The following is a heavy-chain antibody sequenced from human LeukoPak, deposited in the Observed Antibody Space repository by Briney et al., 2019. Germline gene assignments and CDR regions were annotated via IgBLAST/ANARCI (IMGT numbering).Heavy chain of an antibody. Sequence: PSETLSLTCTVSGGSISSGGYYWSWIRQHPGEGLEWIGYIYYSGSTYYNPSLKSRVTISVDTSKNQFSLKLSSVTAADTAVYYCARNDLEWLESDYWGQGTLVTVSS. CDR2: IYYSGST. CDR1: GGSISSGGYY. J-gene: IGHJ4*02. D-gene: IGHD3-3*01. V-gene: IGHV4-31*03. CDR3: ARNDLEWLESDY.